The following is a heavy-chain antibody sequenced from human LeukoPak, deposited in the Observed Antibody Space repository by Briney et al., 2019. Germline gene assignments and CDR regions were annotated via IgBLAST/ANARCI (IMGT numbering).Heavy chain of an antibody. CDR2: ISSGADS. D-gene: IGHD4-17*01. V-gene: IGHV3-30*14. Sequence: PGGSLRLSCAASGFTFSSYAMHWVRQAPGKGLEWISLISSGADSYYTDSVKGRFTISRDNSKNTVYLQMNSLRAEDTAVYYCAREGGGDYGDYLRYWGQGTLVTVSS. CDR3: AREGGGDYGDYLRY. J-gene: IGHJ4*02. CDR1: GFTFSSYA.